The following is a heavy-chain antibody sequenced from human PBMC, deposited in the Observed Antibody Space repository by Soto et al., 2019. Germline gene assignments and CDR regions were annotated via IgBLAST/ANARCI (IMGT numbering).Heavy chain of an antibody. CDR2: ISGSATTT. J-gene: IGHJ4*02. D-gene: IGHD5-12*01. Sequence: GGSLRLSCAASGFTFSNYAMTWVRQAPGKGLEWVSGISGSATTTYYADSVQGRFTISRDNSKSTLFLQMNSLRGDDTAVYYCASSRRGDRPGRNIVAPFDYWGQGTLVTVSS. CDR1: GFTFSNYA. CDR3: ASSRRGDRPGRNIVAPFDY. V-gene: IGHV3-23*01.